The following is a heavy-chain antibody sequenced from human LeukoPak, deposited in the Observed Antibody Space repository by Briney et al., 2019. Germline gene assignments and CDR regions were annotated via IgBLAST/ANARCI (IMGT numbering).Heavy chain of an antibody. J-gene: IGHJ3*02. CDR1: GFTFSSYA. CDR2: ISYDGSNK. V-gene: IGHV3-30-3*01. Sequence: GGSLRLSCAASGFTFSSYAMHWVRQAPGKGLEWVAVISYDGSNKYYADSVKGRFTISRDNSKNTLYLQMNSLRAEDTAVYYCARMATPMVFPGGAFDIWGQGTMVTVSS. CDR3: ARMATPMVFPGGAFDI. D-gene: IGHD2-15*01.